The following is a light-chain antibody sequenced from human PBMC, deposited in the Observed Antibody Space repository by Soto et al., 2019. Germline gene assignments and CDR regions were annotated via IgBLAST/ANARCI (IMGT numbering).Light chain of an antibody. V-gene: IGKV4-1*01. Sequence: DIVMTQSPGSLAVSLGERATINCKSSQSVLYTSNNKNYLAWYQQKTGQPPKLLIYWASARESGVPDRFSGSGSGTEFTLTLSSLQAEDVAVYYCQQYYGSPYTFGQGTKLEIK. J-gene: IGKJ2*01. CDR2: WAS. CDR1: QSVLYTSNNKNY. CDR3: QQYYGSPYT.